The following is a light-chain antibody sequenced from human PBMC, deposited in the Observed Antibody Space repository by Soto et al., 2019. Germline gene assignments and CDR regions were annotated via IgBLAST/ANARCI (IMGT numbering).Light chain of an antibody. CDR1: QSILTSSNNKNY. V-gene: IGKV4-1*01. Sequence: DIVMTQSPDSLAVSLGERATINCKSSQSILTSSNNKNYLAWYQQRPGQPPKLLIYGASTRESGVPDRFSGSESGTDFALTISSVQAEDVAIYYCQQYYSVPFTFGPGTKVDIK. CDR2: GAS. J-gene: IGKJ3*01. CDR3: QQYYSVPFT.